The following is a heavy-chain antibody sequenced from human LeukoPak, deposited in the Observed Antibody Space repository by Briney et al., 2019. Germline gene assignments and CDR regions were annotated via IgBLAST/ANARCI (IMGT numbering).Heavy chain of an antibody. Sequence: PGGSLRLSCAASGFTFSDYYMSWIRQAPGKGLEWISYISAGGSTIYYADSVKGRFTISRDNAKNSLYLQMNSLRAEDTAVYYCARGVYDSSVVFDYWGQGTLVTVSS. CDR1: GFTFSDYY. V-gene: IGHV3-11*01. CDR3: ARGVYDSSVVFDY. CDR2: ISAGGSTI. D-gene: IGHD3-22*01. J-gene: IGHJ4*02.